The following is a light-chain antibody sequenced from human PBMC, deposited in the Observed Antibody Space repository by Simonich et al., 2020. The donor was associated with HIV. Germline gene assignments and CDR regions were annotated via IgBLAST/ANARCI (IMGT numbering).Light chain of an antibody. CDR3: QQRSNWPLT. J-gene: IGKJ4*01. V-gene: IGKV3-11*01. CDR2: DAS. Sequence: EIVLTQSPATLSLSPGERPTLSCRASHSVSSHLAGYQQKPGQAPRLLIYDASNRATGIPARFSGIGSGTDFTLTISSLEPEDFAVYYCQQRSNWPLTFGGGTKVEIK. CDR1: HSVSSH.